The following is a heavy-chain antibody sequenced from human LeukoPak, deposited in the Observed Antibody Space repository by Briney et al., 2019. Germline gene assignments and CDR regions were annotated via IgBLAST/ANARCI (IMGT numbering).Heavy chain of an antibody. J-gene: IGHJ4*02. CDR3: ATGGPWDLLKY. V-gene: IGHV1-24*01. Sequence: ASVKVSCKVSGDTLTELSTHWVRQAPGKGLEWMGGFDPEHGEMIYAQKLQGRVTMTEDRSTNTAYMELSSLRSEDTAVYYCATGGPWDLLKYWGQGTLVTVSS. CDR2: FDPEHGEM. CDR1: GDTLTELS. D-gene: IGHD3-9*01.